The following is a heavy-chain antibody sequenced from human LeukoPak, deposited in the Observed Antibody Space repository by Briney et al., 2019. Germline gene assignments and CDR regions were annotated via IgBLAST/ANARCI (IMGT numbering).Heavy chain of an antibody. J-gene: IGHJ5*02. D-gene: IGHD6-13*01. Sequence: ASVKVSCKASGYTFTSYGISWVRQAPGQGLEWMGWINPNSGGTNYAQKFQGRVTMTRDTSISTAYMELSRLRSDDTAVYYCARVGLGPYSSSWFDHWGQGTLVTVSS. CDR2: INPNSGGT. CDR1: GYTFTSYG. V-gene: IGHV1-2*02. CDR3: ARVGLGPYSSSWFDH.